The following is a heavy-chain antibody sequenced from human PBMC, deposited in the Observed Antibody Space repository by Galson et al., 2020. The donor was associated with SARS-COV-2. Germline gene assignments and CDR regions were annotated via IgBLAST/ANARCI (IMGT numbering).Heavy chain of an antibody. J-gene: IGHJ6*02. CDR1: GGSISSSSYY. Sequence: SETLSLTCTVSGGSISSSSYYWGWIRQPPGKGLEWIGSIYYSGSTYYNPSLKSRVTISVDTSKNQFSLKLRSVTAADTAVYYCAKVGHSSGWLGGYYYYYYGMDVWGQGTTVTVSS. CDR2: IYYSGST. CDR3: AKVGHSSGWLGGYYYYYYGMDV. D-gene: IGHD6-19*01. V-gene: IGHV4-39*01.